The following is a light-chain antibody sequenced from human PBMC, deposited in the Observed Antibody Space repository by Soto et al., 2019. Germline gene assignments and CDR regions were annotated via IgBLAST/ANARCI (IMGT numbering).Light chain of an antibody. CDR3: QQRSDAPLT. Sequence: EIVLTQSPATLSLSPGERATLSCRASQSVSSYLAWYQQKTGQAPRLLLYDASNRATGIPARFSGSGSGTDFTHTIISLEAEDFAVCYCQQRSDAPLTCGGGPKVEIK. CDR1: QSVSSY. V-gene: IGKV3-11*01. J-gene: IGKJ4*01. CDR2: DAS.